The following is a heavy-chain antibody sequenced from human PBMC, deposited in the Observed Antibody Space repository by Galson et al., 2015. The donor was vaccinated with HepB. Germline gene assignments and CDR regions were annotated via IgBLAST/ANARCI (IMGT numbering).Heavy chain of an antibody. D-gene: IGHD6-19*01. Sequence: SLRLSCAASGFTFSSYEMNWVRQAPGKGLEWVSYVSSSGSTIYYADSVKGRFTISRDNAKNSLYLQMNSLRAEDTAVYYCARVGSGWYRDFDYWGQGTLVTVSS. V-gene: IGHV3-48*03. J-gene: IGHJ4*02. CDR2: VSSSGSTI. CDR1: GFTFSSYE. CDR3: ARVGSGWYRDFDY.